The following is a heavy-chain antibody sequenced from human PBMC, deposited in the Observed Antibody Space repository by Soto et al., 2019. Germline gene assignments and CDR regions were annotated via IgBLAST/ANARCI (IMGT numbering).Heavy chain of an antibody. CDR3: AKDKIVRGCGWYYFDY. CDR1: GFTFTSYA. Sequence: GGSLRLSCAAFGFTFTSYAMSWVRQAPGKGLEWVSAISGSGGSTYYADSVKGRFTISRDNSKNTLYLQMNGLRAEDTAVYYCAKDKIVRGCGWYYFDYWGQGTLVTVSS. J-gene: IGHJ4*02. CDR2: ISGSGGST. D-gene: IGHD6-19*01. V-gene: IGHV3-23*01.